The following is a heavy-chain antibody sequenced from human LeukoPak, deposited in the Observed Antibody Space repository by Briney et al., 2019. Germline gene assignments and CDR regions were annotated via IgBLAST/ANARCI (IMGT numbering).Heavy chain of an antibody. Sequence: SSETLSLTCTVSGGSISSYYWRWIRPPPGKGREWIGYIYNSGSTNYNPSLKRRVTISVDTSKNQFSLKLSSVTAADTAVYYCARGLFSPGRGYFGDFDHWGQGTLVTVSS. J-gene: IGHJ4*02. CDR1: GGSISSYY. CDR2: IYNSGST. D-gene: IGHD3-22*01. CDR3: ARGLFSPGRGYFGDFDH. V-gene: IGHV4-59*01.